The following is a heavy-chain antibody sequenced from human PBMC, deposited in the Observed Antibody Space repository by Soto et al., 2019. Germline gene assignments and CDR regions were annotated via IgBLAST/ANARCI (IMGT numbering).Heavy chain of an antibody. Sequence: PGGSLRLSCAASGFTFSSYSMNWVRQAPGKGLEWVSSISSSSSYIYYADSVKGRFTISRDNTKNSLYLQMNSLRAEDTAVYYCARPMSWLLLSGMDVWGQGTTVTVS. J-gene: IGHJ6*02. V-gene: IGHV3-21*01. CDR1: GFTFSSYS. CDR3: ARPMSWLLLSGMDV. CDR2: ISSSSSYI. D-gene: IGHD2-21*01.